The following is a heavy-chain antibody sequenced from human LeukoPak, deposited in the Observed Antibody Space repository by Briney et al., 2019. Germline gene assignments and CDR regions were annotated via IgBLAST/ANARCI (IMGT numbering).Heavy chain of an antibody. CDR2: IYYSGST. J-gene: IGHJ4*02. CDR3: ARVGLWFGEFDY. D-gene: IGHD3-10*01. V-gene: IGHV4-59*01. CDR1: GGSISSYY. Sequence: PSETLSLTCTVSGGSISSYYWSWIRQPPGKGPEWIGFIYYSGSTNYNPSLKSRVTISVDTSKNQFSLKLSSVTAADTAVYYCARVGLWFGEFDYWGQGTPVTVSS.